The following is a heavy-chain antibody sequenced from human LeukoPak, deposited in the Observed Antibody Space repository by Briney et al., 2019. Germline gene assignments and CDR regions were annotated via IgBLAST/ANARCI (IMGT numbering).Heavy chain of an antibody. J-gene: IGHJ4*02. Sequence: SETLSLTCTVSGGSITSYYWNWIRQPPGKGLEWIGYIYYSGSTNYNPSLKSRVTISVDTSNYQFSLKLSSVTAADTAMYYSARLGITAPGMGYFDFWGQGTLVTFSS. CDR3: ARLGITAPGMGYFDF. CDR2: IYYSGST. D-gene: IGHD6-13*01. V-gene: IGHV4-59*08. CDR1: GGSITSYY.